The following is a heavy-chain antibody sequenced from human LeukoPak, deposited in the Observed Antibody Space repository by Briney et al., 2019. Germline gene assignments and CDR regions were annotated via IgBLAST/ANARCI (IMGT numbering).Heavy chain of an antibody. CDR1: GFTFSTFA. Sequence: GGSLRLSCAASGFTFSTFAMIWVRQPPGKGLEWVSSIFPSGGEIHYADSVRGRFTISRDNSKSTLSLQMNSLRAEDTAVYYCARVSPNTVTTLQYFDYWGQGTLVTVSS. D-gene: IGHD4-17*01. V-gene: IGHV3-23*01. J-gene: IGHJ4*02. CDR3: ARVSPNTVTTLQYFDY. CDR2: IFPSGGEI.